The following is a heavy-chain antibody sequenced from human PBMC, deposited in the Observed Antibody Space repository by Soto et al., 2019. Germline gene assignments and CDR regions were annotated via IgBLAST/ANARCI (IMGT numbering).Heavy chain of an antibody. CDR3: XXXXXXXXX. V-gene: IGHV1-69*12. CDR1: GGTFSSYA. Sequence: QVQLVQSGAEVKKPGSSVKVSCKASGGTFSSYAISWVRQAPGQGLEWMGGIIPIFGTANYAQKFQGRVTITADESTSTAYMELSXLXXXXXXXXXXXXXXXXXXXXGQGTLVTVSS. CDR2: IIPIFGTA. J-gene: IGHJ4*02.